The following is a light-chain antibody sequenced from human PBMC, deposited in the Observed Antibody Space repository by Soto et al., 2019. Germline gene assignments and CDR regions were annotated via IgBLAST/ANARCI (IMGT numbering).Light chain of an antibody. CDR3: QQGYSTLWT. CDR1: QPIGTS. J-gene: IGKJ1*01. V-gene: IGKV1-39*01. Sequence: IHLVPSPSSPSASVGDSVTVTCRASQPIGTSLNWYQQKAGKAPKVLIYAASRLQSGVSSRFSGSGSGTHFTLTISSLQPEDSATYYCQQGYSTLWTFGQGTKVDIK. CDR2: AAS.